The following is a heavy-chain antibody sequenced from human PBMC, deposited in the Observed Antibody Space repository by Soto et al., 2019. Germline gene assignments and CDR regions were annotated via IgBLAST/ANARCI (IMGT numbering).Heavy chain of an antibody. CDR3: ARVRPYAVAAPGPAFDI. D-gene: IGHD6-13*01. J-gene: IGHJ3*02. CDR2: IIPIFGTA. V-gene: IGHV1-69*12. Sequence: QVQLVQSGAEVKKPGSSVKVSCKASGGTFSSYTISWVRQAPGQGLEWMGGIIPIFGTANYAQKFQGRVTITADESTSTAYMELSSLRSEDTAVYYCARVRPYAVAAPGPAFDIWGQGTMVTVSS. CDR1: GGTFSSYT.